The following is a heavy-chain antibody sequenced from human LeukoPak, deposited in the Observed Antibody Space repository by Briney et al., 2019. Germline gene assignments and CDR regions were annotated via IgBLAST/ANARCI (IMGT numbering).Heavy chain of an antibody. CDR1: GYTFTSYY. D-gene: IGHD3-10*01. Sequence: ASVKVSCKASGYTFTSYYMHWVRQAPGQGLEWMGWIDPNSGGTNYAQKFQGRVTMTRDTSISTAYMELSRLRSDDTAVYYCARTFTPSLWFGEFYFFDYWGQGTLVTVSS. CDR3: ARTFTPSLWFGEFYFFDY. CDR2: IDPNSGGT. J-gene: IGHJ4*02. V-gene: IGHV1-2*02.